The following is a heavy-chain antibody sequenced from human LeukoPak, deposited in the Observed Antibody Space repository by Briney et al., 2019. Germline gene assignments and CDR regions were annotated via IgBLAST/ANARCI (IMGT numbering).Heavy chain of an antibody. D-gene: IGHD6-19*01. CDR3: ARRESSGRFDY. CDR2: ISSSSYDI. CDR1: GFTFSNYN. V-gene: IGHV3-21*01. Sequence: GGSLRLSCAASGFTFSNYNMNWVRQAPGKGLEWVSSISSSSYDINYTDSMKGRFTISRDNAKNSLYLQMNSLRVEDTAVYYCARRESSGRFDYWGQGTLVTVSS. J-gene: IGHJ4*02.